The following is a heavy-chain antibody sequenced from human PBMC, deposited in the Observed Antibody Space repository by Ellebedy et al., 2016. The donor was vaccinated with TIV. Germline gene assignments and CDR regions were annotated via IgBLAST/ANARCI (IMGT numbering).Heavy chain of an antibody. Sequence: SETLSLTXTVSGDSITSGGYSWTWIRQPPGKGLEWIGCIYPGGRRKSNPSLQSRVAISIDTSNNQFSLRLTSLTAADTAVYYCARETNWYYFDFWGQGSLVTVSS. V-gene: IGHV4-30-2*01. D-gene: IGHD7-27*01. CDR3: ARETNWYYFDF. CDR2: IYPGGRR. CDR1: GDSITSGGYS. J-gene: IGHJ4*02.